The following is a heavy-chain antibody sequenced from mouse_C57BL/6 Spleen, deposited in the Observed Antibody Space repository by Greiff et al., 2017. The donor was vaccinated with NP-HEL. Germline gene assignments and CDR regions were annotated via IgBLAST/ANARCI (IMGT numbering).Heavy chain of an antibody. V-gene: IGHV14-1*01. CDR2: IDPEDGDT. J-gene: IGHJ2*01. D-gene: IGHD1-1*01. CDR1: GFNIKDYY. Sequence: VQLQQSGAELVRPGASVKLSCTASGFNIKDYYMHWVKQRPEQGLEWIGRIDPEDGDTEYAPKFQGKATMTADTSSNTAYLQLSSLTSEDTAVYYCTTRVFITTVNFDYWGQGTTLTVSS. CDR3: TTRVFITTVNFDY.